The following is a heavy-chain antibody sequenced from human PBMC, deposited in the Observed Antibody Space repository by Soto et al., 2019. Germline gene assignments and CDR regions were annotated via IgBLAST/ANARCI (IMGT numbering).Heavy chain of an antibody. D-gene: IGHD3-22*01. CDR2: ISGSGGST. V-gene: IGHV3-23*01. CDR1: GFTFSSYA. J-gene: IGHJ4*02. CDR3: SKDQRAMIVVVISGTFDY. Sequence: EVQLLDSGGGLVQPGGSLRLSCAASGFTFSSYAMSWVRQAPGKGLEWVSAISGSGGSTYYADSVTGRFTISRDNSKNTRYLQMNGLRAEDTAVYFCSKDQRAMIVVVISGTFDYWGQGTLVTVSS.